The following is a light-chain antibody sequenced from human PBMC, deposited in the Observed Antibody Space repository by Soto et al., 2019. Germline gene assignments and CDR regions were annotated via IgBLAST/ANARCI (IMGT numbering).Light chain of an antibody. J-gene: IGKJ3*01. CDR3: HQYGTAPPT. V-gene: IGKV3-20*01. Sequence: TVLTQCPGTLPLSPRERVTLSCRASQSVTTRLAWYPHKPGQSPTLLMSGASNRASGVPVRFSGSGSGTDFTLTISRLEPEDFSVYYCHQYGTAPPTFGSGTKVDIK. CDR2: GAS. CDR1: QSVTTR.